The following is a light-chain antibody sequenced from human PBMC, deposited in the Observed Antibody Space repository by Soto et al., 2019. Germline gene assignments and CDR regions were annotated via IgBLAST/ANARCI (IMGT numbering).Light chain of an antibody. J-gene: IGKJ1*01. Sequence: EIVMTQSPATLSVSPGERATLSCRASQSVSSNLAWYQQKPGQAPRLLIYGASTRATGIPARFSGSGSGTEFTITISSLQSEDFAVSYCQQYNNWPPWTFGHGTKVEIK. CDR1: QSVSSN. V-gene: IGKV3-15*01. CDR3: QQYNNWPPWT. CDR2: GAS.